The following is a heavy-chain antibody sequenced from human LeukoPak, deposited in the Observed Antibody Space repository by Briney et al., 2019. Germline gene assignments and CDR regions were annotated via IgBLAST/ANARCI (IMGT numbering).Heavy chain of an antibody. D-gene: IGHD4-17*01. CDR2: ISGSGGST. CDR1: GFTFSSYA. V-gene: IGHV3-23*01. J-gene: IGHJ4*02. Sequence: GGSLRLSCAASGFTFSSYAMSWVRQAPGKGMEWVSAISGSGGSTYYADSVKGRFTISRDNSKNTLYLQMNSLRAEDTAVYYCAKVQRTVTTPQTFDYWGQGTLVTVSS. CDR3: AKVQRTVTTPQTFDY.